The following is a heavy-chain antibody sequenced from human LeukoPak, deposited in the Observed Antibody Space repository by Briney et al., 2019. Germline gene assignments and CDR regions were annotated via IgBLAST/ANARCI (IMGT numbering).Heavy chain of an antibody. V-gene: IGHV4-59*08. CDR3: ARHRAYSSACPFDY. D-gene: IGHD6-6*01. J-gene: IGHJ4*02. Sequence: SETLSLTCSVSGGSISSLYWSWIRQPPGKGLEWIGYMFYTGSTNYNPSLKSRVTIFVDMSKNQFFLRLSSVTAADTALYYCARHRAYSSACPFDYWGQGTLVTVS. CDR1: GGSISSLY. CDR2: MFYTGST.